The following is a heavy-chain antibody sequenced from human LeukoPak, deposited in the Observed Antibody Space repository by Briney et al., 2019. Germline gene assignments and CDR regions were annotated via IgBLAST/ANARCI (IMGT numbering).Heavy chain of an antibody. CDR1: GLTLCNYV. J-gene: IGHJ6*02. D-gene: IGHD4-17*01. Sequence: GGSLRLSCAASGLTLCNYVVKCVRDAPGEGVECVSTICDSGDTTYYTDSVKGRFTISRDNSKSTLYLQMNSLRAEDTAVYYCAKGRDGDLFGGEIPHGMDVWGQGTTVTVSS. CDR2: ICDSGDTT. CDR3: AKGRDGDLFGGEIPHGMDV. V-gene: IGHV3-23*01.